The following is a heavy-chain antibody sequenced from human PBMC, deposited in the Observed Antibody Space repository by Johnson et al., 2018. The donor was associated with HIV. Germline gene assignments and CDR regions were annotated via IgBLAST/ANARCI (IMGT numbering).Heavy chain of an antibody. D-gene: IGHD6-13*01. CDR3: ARDSSSWRPSGAFDI. CDR2: ISYDGSNK. J-gene: IGHJ3*02. V-gene: IGHV3-30*14. CDR1: AFSFSNYP. Sequence: QVQLVESGGGVVQPGRSLRLSCAASAFSFSNYPMHWVRQAPGKGLEWVAVISYDGSNKYYTDSVKGRFTISRDNSKNTLYLQMNSLRAEDTAVYYCARDSSSWRPSGAFDIWGQGTMVTVSS.